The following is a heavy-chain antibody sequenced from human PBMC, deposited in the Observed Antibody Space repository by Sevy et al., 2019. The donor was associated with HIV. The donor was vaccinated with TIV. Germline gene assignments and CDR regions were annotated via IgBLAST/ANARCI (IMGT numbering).Heavy chain of an antibody. J-gene: IGHJ6*02. CDR3: TKVIVVVVAAHDGMDV. D-gene: IGHD2-15*01. V-gene: IGHV3-23*01. CDR2: ISGSGGST. CDR1: GFTFSSYA. Sequence: GGSLRLSCAASGFTFSSYAMSWVRQAPGKGLEWVSAISGSGGSTYYADSVKGRFTISRDNSKNMLYLQMNSLRAEDTAVYYCTKVIVVVVAAHDGMDVWGQGTTVTVSS.